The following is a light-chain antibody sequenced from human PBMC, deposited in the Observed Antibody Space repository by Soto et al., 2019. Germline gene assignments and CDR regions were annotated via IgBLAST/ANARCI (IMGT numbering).Light chain of an antibody. Sequence: EIVLTQSPATLSLFPGERATLSCRASQSVSSQLAWYQQKPGQAPRLLIYDASNRATGIPARFSGYGSGTDFTLTISSLDPEDFAVYYCQQRSNWPAFTFGPGTKVDIK. CDR3: QQRSNWPAFT. J-gene: IGKJ3*01. CDR1: QSVSSQ. V-gene: IGKV3-11*01. CDR2: DAS.